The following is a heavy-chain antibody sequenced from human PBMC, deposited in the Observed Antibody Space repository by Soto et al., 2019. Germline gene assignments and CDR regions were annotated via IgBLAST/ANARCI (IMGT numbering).Heavy chain of an antibody. CDR2: ISGSGGST. Sequence: GGSLRLSCAASGFTFSSYAMSWVRQAPGKGLEWVSAISGSGGSTYYADSVKGRFTISRDNSKNTLYLQMNSLRAEDTAVYYCAKEGRYCSGGSCYYYFDYWGQGTLVTVSS. V-gene: IGHV3-23*01. CDR3: AKEGRYCSGGSCYYYFDY. J-gene: IGHJ4*02. D-gene: IGHD2-15*01. CDR1: GFTFSSYA.